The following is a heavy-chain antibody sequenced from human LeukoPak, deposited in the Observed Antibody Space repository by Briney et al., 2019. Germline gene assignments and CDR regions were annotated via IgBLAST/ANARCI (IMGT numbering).Heavy chain of an antibody. Sequence: PGGSLRLSCATSGFTFNNYPMHWVRQAPGKGLEWVAVIGYDGRFKFHSDSVKCRFTISGDDSKNTLYLQMNSLRPEDTALYYCARDPKTGSPDYFDYWGQGTLVTVST. J-gene: IGHJ4*02. V-gene: IGHV3-30*04. CDR1: GFTFNNYP. CDR2: IGYDGRFK. CDR3: ARDPKTGSPDYFDY. D-gene: IGHD3-10*01.